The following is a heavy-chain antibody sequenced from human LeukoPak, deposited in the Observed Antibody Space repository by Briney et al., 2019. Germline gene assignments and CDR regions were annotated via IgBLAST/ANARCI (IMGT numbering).Heavy chain of an antibody. V-gene: IGHV3-23*01. D-gene: IGHD4-17*01. Sequence: GGSLRLSCAASGFTFSNYAMSWVRQAPGKGLEWVSGISGGAGTPYYADSVKGRFTFSRDNSKNTLYLQMSSLRAEDTAVYYCAKRRTTVITMDYFDYWGQGTLVTVSS. CDR2: ISGGAGTP. J-gene: IGHJ4*02. CDR3: AKRRTTVITMDYFDY. CDR1: GFTFSNYA.